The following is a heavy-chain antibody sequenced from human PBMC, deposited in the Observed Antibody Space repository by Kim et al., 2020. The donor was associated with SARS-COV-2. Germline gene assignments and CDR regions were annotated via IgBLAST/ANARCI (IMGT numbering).Heavy chain of an antibody. CDR3: AQDAWGDYDNRYYYYYYYMHG. D-gene: IGHD4-17*01. V-gene: IGHV3-23*01. J-gene: IGHJ6*03. Sequence: GGSLRLSCAASGFTFSSYAMSWVRQAPGKGLEWVSAISGSGGSTYYADSVKGRFTISRDNSKNTLYLQMNSLRAEDTAVYYCAQDAWGDYDNRYYYYYYYMHGRGRRSTLTVSS. CDR1: GFTFSSYA. CDR2: ISGSGGST.